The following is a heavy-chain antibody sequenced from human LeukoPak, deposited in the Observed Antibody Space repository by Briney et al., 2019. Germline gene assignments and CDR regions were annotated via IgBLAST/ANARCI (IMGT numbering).Heavy chain of an antibody. CDR1: GLAFSSYD. D-gene: IGHD1-26*01. J-gene: IGHJ4*02. CDR3: AALGDSIY. V-gene: IGHV3-13*01. Sequence: GVSLRLSCAASGLAFSSYDMHWVRQVSGKGLEWVSAIGHAGDTYYADSVKGRFTISREDAKNYFFLQMNSLRAGDTAVYFCAALGDSIYWGQGTLVTVSS. CDR2: IGHAGDT.